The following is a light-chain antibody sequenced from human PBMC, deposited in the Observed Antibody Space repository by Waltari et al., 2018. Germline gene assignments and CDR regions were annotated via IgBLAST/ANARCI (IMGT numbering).Light chain of an antibody. Sequence: EIVMTQTPLSLSVTPGQPASLSCKSSESLLFSDGKTYFQWYLQKPGQPPQLLIYEVSNLFSGVPDRFSGSGSGTDFTLNISRVEAEDVGVYYCMQSLQRPYTFGGGTKVEIK. CDR3: MQSLQRPYT. CDR1: ESLLFSDGKTY. V-gene: IGKV2D-29*01. CDR2: EVS. J-gene: IGKJ4*01.